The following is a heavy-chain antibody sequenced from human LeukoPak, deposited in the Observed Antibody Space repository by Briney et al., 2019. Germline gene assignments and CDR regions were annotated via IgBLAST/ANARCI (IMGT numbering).Heavy chain of an antibody. Sequence: SETLSLTCTVSGGSISSGGYYWSWIRQHPGTGLEWIGYIYYSGSTYYNPSLKSRVTISVDTSKNQFSLKLSSVTAADTAVYYCARVGGYYYDSSGYYPFDYWGQGTLVTVSS. D-gene: IGHD3-22*01. CDR2: IYYSGST. CDR3: ARVGGYYYDSSGYYPFDY. J-gene: IGHJ4*02. CDR1: GGSISSGGYY. V-gene: IGHV4-31*03.